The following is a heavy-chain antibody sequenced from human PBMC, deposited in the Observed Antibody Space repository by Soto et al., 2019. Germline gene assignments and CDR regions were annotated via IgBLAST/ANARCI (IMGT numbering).Heavy chain of an antibody. V-gene: IGHV1-2*02. CDR3: ASIGGYCSSTSCSKREDYYYYGMDV. CDR2: INPNSGGT. CDR1: GYTFTGYY. D-gene: IGHD2-2*01. J-gene: IGHJ6*02. Sequence: DSVKVSCKASGYTFTGYYMHWVRQAPGQGLEWMGWINPNSGGTNCAQRFQGRVTMTRDTSISTAYMELSRLRSDDTAVYYCASIGGYCSSTSCSKREDYYYYGMDVWGQGTTVTVSS.